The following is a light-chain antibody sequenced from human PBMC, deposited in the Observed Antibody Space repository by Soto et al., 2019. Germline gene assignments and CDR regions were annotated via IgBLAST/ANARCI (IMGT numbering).Light chain of an antibody. CDR1: SSDVGSYNY. CDR3: SSYTSSRTLV. CDR2: DVT. V-gene: IGLV2-14*03. Sequence: QSALTQPASVSGSPGQSITISCTGTSSDVGSYNYVSWYQHHPGKVPKLMIYDVTTRPSGVSDRFSGSKSGNTASLTISGVEAEDEADYYCSSYTSSRTLVFGSGTKLTVL. J-gene: IGLJ1*01.